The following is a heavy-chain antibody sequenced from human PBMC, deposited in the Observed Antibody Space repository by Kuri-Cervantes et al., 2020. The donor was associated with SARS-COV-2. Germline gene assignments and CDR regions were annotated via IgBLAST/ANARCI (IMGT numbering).Heavy chain of an antibody. CDR1: GFTFSFFG. D-gene: IGHD5-12*01. Sequence: GGSLRLSCAASGFTFSFFGMHWVRQAPGKGLEWVALIQHDGNSKYYADSVKGRFTISRDNSKNTLYLQMNSLRAEDTAVYYCAREDIAAGVPDYWGQGTLVTVSS. J-gene: IGHJ4*02. CDR2: IQHDGNSK. CDR3: AREDIAAGVPDY. V-gene: IGHV3-30*02.